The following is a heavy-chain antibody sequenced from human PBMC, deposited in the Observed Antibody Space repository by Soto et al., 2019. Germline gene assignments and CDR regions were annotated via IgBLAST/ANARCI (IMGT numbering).Heavy chain of an antibody. D-gene: IGHD3-22*01. J-gene: IGHJ2*01. V-gene: IGHV4-30-4*01. CDR2: VYYSGSS. CDR1: GGSINNDDFY. CDR3: ARMSYYYDKWYFDL. Sequence: QLQESGPGLVKPSQTLSLTCSVSGGSINNDDFYWSWLRQTPGKGLQWIGYVYYSGSSVCIPSLKSRLSMSIDKSKNQFTLKLSSVTAADTAIYYCARMSYYYDKWYFDLWGRGTLVTVSS.